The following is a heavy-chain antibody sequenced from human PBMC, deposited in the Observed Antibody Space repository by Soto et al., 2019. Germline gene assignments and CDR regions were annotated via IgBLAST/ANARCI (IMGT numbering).Heavy chain of an antibody. CDR1: GGSLSGYY. V-gene: IGHV4-34*01. CDR3: GSPGHVAY. CDR2: INQSGNT. J-gene: IGHJ4*02. Sequence: QVQLQQWGAGLLKTSETMSLTCAVYGGSLSGYYWSWIRQPPGKGLEWIGEINQSGNTKYNPSLKSRITVSVDTSKMQFSLKLSSVTAADTDVYYCGSPGHVAYRGQGTLVTVST.